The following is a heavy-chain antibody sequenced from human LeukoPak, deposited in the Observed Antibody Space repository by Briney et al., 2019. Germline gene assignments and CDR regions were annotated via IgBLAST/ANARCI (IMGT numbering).Heavy chain of an antibody. D-gene: IGHD1-26*01. CDR1: GGSFSSYY. CDR3: ARDRLGATGHWRIDV. Sequence: SETLSLTCTVSGGSFSSYYWTWIRQPAGKGLEWIGRIYNSGTTNYSPSLESRVTMSLDTSKNRFALSLSSVTAADTAVYYCARDRLGATGHWRIDVWGRGTLVTVSS. J-gene: IGHJ2*01. V-gene: IGHV4-4*07. CDR2: IYNSGTT.